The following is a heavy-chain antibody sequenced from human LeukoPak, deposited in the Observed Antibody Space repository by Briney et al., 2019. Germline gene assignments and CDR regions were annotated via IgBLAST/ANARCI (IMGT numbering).Heavy chain of an antibody. V-gene: IGHV4-59*01. J-gene: IGHJ6*03. CDR2: IYYSGST. Sequence: SETLSLTCTVSGGSISSYYWSWIRQPPGKGLEWIGYIYYSGSTNYNPSLKSRVTISVDTSKNQFSLKLSSVTAADTAVYYCASVGRGYSYGPPPNYYYYYYMDVWGKGTTVTVSS. CDR3: ASVGRGYSYGPPPNYYYYYYMDV. D-gene: IGHD5-18*01. CDR1: GGSISSYY.